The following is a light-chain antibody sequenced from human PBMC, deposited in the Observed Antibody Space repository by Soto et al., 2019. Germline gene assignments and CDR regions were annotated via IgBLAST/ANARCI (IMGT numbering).Light chain of an antibody. CDR1: QSVNSVY. Sequence: EIVLTQSPGTLSLSPGERATLSCRASQSVNSVYLAWYQQKPGQAPRLLIYGASSRATGIPDRFSGSGSGTDFNLTISRLDPEDFAVYFCQQYDSSPRTFGQGTKVEIK. V-gene: IGKV3-20*01. CDR3: QQYDSSPRT. CDR2: GAS. J-gene: IGKJ1*01.